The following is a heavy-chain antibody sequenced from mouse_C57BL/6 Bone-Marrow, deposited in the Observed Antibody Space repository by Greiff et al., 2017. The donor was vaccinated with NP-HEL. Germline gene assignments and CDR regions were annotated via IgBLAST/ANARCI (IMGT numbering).Heavy chain of an antibody. CDR2: INPSSGYT. J-gene: IGHJ4*01. CDR1: GYTFTSYW. Sequence: QVHVKQSGAELAKPGASVKLSCKASGYTFTSYWMHWVKQRPGQGLEWIGYINPSSGYTKYNQKFKDKATLTADKSSSTAYMQLSSLTYEDSAVYYCAMEDYDPYYYAMDYWGQGTSVTVSS. V-gene: IGHV1-7*01. D-gene: IGHD2-4*01. CDR3: AMEDYDPYYYAMDY.